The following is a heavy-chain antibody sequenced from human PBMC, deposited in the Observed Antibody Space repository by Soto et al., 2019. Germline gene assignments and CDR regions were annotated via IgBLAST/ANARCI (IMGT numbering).Heavy chain of an antibody. CDR3: AKDGGYYGSGSYYTNSH. CDR2: ISGSGGST. V-gene: IGHV3-23*01. D-gene: IGHD3-10*01. CDR1: GFTFSSYA. Sequence: GGSLRLSCAASGFTFSSYAMSWVRQAPGKGLEWVSAISGSGGSTYYADSVKGRFTISRDNSKNTLYLQMNSLRAEDTAVYYCAKDGGYYGSGSYYTNSHWGQGTLVTVSS. J-gene: IGHJ4*02.